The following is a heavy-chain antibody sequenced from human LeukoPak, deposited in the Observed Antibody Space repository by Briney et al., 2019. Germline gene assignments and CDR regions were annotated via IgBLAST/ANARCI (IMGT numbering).Heavy chain of an antibody. CDR3: AKDFRHMLDDAFDI. CDR1: GFTFSDSA. CDR2: ISGSGGST. V-gene: IGHV3-23*01. J-gene: IGHJ3*02. Sequence: PGGSLRLSCAASGFTFSDSAMTWVRQAPGKGLEWVSAISGSGGSTYYADSVKGRFTISRDNSKNTLYLQMNSLRAEDTAVYYCAKDFRHMLDDAFDIWGQGTMVTVSS. D-gene: IGHD3-10*02.